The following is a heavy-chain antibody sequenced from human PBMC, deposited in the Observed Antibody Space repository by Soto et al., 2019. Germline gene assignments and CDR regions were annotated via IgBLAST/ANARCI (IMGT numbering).Heavy chain of an antibody. Sequence: GGSLRLSCAASGFTFSSYSMNWVRQAPGKGLEWVSSISSSSSYIYYADSVKGRFTISRDNAKNSLYLQMNSLRAEDTAVYYCAREGIIAAAGTIDYWGQGTLVTVSS. V-gene: IGHV3-21*01. D-gene: IGHD6-13*01. CDR2: ISSSSSYI. CDR1: GFTFSSYS. CDR3: AREGIIAAAGTIDY. J-gene: IGHJ4*02.